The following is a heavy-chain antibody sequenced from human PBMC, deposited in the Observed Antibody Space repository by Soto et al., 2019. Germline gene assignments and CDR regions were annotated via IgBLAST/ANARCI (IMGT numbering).Heavy chain of an antibody. Sequence: DDPVKLSCTTSGCAMTDYHIHWVRQAPGQSLEWLARINPNTGDTNSAQNFQGRVSVTWDSSTSTAYMELSSLTSDDTAAYYCARDGDFWIADRSNYG. CDR2: INPNTGDT. D-gene: IGHD3-3*01. CDR3: ARDGDFWIADRSNYG. CDR1: GCAMTDYH. V-gene: IGHV1-2*06. J-gene: IGHJ6*01.